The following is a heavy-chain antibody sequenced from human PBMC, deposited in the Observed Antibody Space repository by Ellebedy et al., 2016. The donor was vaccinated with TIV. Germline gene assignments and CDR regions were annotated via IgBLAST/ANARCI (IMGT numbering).Heavy chain of an antibody. V-gene: IGHV3-23*01. CDR2: ISGSGGST. Sequence: GESLKISCAASGFTFSSYAMSWVRQAPGKGLEWVSAISGSGGSTYYADSVKGRFTISRDNSKNTLYLQMNSLRAEDTAVYYCAKGYLRSIAVAGTGWFDPWGQGTLVTVSS. J-gene: IGHJ5*02. CDR3: AKGYLRSIAVAGTGWFDP. D-gene: IGHD6-19*01. CDR1: GFTFSSYA.